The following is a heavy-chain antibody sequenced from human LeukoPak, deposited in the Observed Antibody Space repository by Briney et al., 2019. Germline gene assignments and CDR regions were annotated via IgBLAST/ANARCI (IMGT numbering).Heavy chain of an antibody. J-gene: IGHJ4*02. V-gene: IGHV3-48*01. CDR1: GFTFSTYS. CDR2: IGSSGRTI. Sequence: GGSLRLSCAASGFTFSTYSINWVRQAPGKGLEWVSNIGSSGRTIFYADSVKGRFTISRDNAKNSLYLQMNSLRVEDTAVYYCASRRDYWGQGTLVTVSS. CDR3: ASRRDY.